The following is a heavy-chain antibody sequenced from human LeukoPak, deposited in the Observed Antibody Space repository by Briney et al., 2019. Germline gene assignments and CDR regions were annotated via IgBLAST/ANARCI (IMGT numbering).Heavy chain of an antibody. CDR3: ARAARGSGWPNFDY. V-gene: IGHV1-18*04. CDR2: ISAYNGNT. J-gene: IGHJ4*02. Sequence: GASVKVSCKASGYTFTSYGISWVRQAPGQGLEWMGWISAYNGNTNYAQKLQGRVTMTTDTSTSTAYMELRSLRSDDTAVCYCARAARGSGWPNFDYWGQGTLVTVSS. D-gene: IGHD6-19*01. CDR1: GYTFTSYG.